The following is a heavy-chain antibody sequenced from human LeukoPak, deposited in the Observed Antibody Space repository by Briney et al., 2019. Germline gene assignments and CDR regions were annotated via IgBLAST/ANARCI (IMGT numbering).Heavy chain of an antibody. CDR2: ISGSGGST. CDR1: GFTFSSYA. CDR3: AKGADDFWSGYYWVYFDY. D-gene: IGHD3-3*01. Sequence: GGSLRLSCAASGFTFSSYAMHWVRQAPGKGLEWVSAISGSGGSTYYADSVKGRFTISRDNSKNTLYLQMNSLRVEDTAVYYCAKGADDFWSGYYWVYFDYWGQGTLVTVSS. V-gene: IGHV3-23*01. J-gene: IGHJ4*02.